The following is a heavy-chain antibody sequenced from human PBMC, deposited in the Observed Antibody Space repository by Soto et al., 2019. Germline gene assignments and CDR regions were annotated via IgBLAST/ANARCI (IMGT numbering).Heavy chain of an antibody. V-gene: IGHV4-59*01. Sequence: SETLSLTCTVSGGSISSYYWSWIRQPPGKGLEWIGYIYYSGSTNYNPSLKSRVTISVDTSKNQFSLKLSSVTAADTAVYYCARRSTVTTGIDYYYYYYMDVWGKGTTVTVSS. D-gene: IGHD4-17*01. J-gene: IGHJ6*03. CDR1: GGSISSYY. CDR3: ARRSTVTTGIDYYYYYYMDV. CDR2: IYYSGST.